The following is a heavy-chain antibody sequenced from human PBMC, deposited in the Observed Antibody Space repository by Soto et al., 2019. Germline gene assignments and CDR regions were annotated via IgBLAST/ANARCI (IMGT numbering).Heavy chain of an antibody. CDR1: GGSISSYY. Sequence: QVQLQESGPGLVKPSETLSLTCTVSGGSISSYYWSWIRQPPGKGLEWIGYIYYSGSTNYNPSLXRXAXIXXDTSKNQFSLKLSSVTAADTAVYYCARRYGSGFDSWGQGTLVTVSS. J-gene: IGHJ4*02. CDR3: ARRYGSGFDS. V-gene: IGHV4-59*08. D-gene: IGHD6-19*01. CDR2: IYYSGST.